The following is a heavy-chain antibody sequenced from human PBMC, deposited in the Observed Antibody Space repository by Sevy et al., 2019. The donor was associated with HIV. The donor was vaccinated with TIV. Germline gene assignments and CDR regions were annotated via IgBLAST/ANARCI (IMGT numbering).Heavy chain of an antibody. J-gene: IGHJ1*01. V-gene: IGHV1-69*06. CDR1: GGTFSSYA. CDR2: IIPIFGTA. CDR3: ARARSSSGMVDAYYFQH. Sequence: ASVKVSCKASGGTFSSYAISWVRQAPGQGLEWMGGIIPIFGTANYAQKFQGRVTITADKSTSTAYMGLSSLRSEDTAAYYCARARSSSGMVDAYYFQHWGQGTLVTVSS. D-gene: IGHD3-22*01.